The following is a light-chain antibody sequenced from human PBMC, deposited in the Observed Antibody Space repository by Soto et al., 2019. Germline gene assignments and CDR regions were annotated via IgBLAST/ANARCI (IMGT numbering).Light chain of an antibody. Sequence: DIVLTQSPFTLSLSPGERFTLSCRASQIVTIDYLAWYHQAPGQAPRLLIYGAFNRATGISDRFSGSGSGKDLTISISKLEPGDFGVYFCNKYGKSNRKFGQGTKVDIK. CDR1: QIVTIDY. CDR2: GAF. J-gene: IGKJ1*01. CDR3: NKYGKSNRK. V-gene: IGKV3-20*01.